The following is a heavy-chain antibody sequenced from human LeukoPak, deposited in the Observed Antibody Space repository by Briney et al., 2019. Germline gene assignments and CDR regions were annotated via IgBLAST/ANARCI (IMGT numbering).Heavy chain of an antibody. V-gene: IGHV4-59*01. D-gene: IGHD1-26*01. J-gene: IGHJ4*02. Sequence: KPSETLSLTCTVSGGSISSYYWSWIRQPPGKGLEWIGYIYYSGSTNYNPSLKSRVTISVDTSKNQFSLKLSSVTAADTAAYYCARLVGAPYYFDYWGQGTLVTVSS. CDR2: IYYSGST. CDR3: ARLVGAPYYFDY. CDR1: GGSISSYY.